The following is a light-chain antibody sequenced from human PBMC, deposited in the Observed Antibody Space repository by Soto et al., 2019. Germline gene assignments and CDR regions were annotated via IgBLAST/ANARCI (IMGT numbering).Light chain of an antibody. Sequence: QSVLTQPRSVSAAPGQKVTISCSGSSSNIGGNSVSWYQQLPGTAPKLLIYDDNKRPSGIPDRFSGSKSGTSATLGITGFQTGDEADYYCGSWDSSLSAYVFGNGRKVTVL. J-gene: IGLJ1*01. V-gene: IGLV1-51*01. CDR1: SSNIGGNS. CDR3: GSWDSSLSAYV. CDR2: DDN.